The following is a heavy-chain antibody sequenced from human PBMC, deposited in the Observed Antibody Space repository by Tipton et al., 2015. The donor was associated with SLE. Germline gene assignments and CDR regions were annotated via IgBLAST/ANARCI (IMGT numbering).Heavy chain of an antibody. D-gene: IGHD3-3*01. Sequence: QLVQSGAEVKKPGASVKVSCKASGYTFTGYYMHWVRQAPGQGLEWMGWINPNSGGTNYAQKFQGRVTMTRDTSISTAYMELSRLRSDDTAVYYCARDLGYYDFWSGYYPYFDYWGQGTLVTVSS. CDR1: GYTFTGYY. CDR2: INPNSGGT. V-gene: IGHV1-2*02. J-gene: IGHJ4*02. CDR3: ARDLGYYDFWSGYYPYFDY.